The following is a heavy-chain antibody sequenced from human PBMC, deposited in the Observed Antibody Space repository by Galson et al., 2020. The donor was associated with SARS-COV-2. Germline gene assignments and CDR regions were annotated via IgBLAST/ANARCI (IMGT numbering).Heavy chain of an antibody. V-gene: IGHV3-23*01. CDR2: ISVTGGST. J-gene: IGHJ3*02. Sequence: GESLKISCAASGFTFSNYGMSWVRQAPGKGLEWVSAISVTGGSTQYADSVKGRFTISRDNSKDTLYLQMNSLRAEDTALYFCAKRTVTTKAFDIWGQGTSVTVSS. D-gene: IGHD4-17*01. CDR1: GFTFSNYG. CDR3: AKRTVTTKAFDI.